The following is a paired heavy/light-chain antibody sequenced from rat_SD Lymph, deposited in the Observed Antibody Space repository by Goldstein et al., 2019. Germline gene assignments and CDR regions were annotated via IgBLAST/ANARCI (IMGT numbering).Light chain of an antibody. CDR3: QQGSSYPPT. CDR2: ETS. Sequence: EIVLTQSPTTMAASPGEKVTLTCRASSSVSYMHWYQQRSGASPKLWIYETSKLASGVPNRFSGSGSGTSYSLTINSMETEDAATYYCQQGSSYPPTFGAGTKLELK. J-gene: IGKJ2-1*01. V-gene: IGKV4S5*01. CDR1: SSVSY.
Heavy chain of an antibody. CDR2: IWGDGST. V-gene: IGHV2-1*01. Sequence: QVQLKESGPGLVQPSQTLSLTCTVSGFSLTSYDVHWVRQPPGKGLEWMGGIWGDGSTAYNSALKSRLSISRDTSKSQVFLKMNSLQTEDTAIYFCTRSRFITGDWFAYWGQGTLVTVSS. D-gene: IGHD1-1*01. CDR1: GFSLTSYD. CDR3: TRSRFITGDWFAY. J-gene: IGHJ3*01.